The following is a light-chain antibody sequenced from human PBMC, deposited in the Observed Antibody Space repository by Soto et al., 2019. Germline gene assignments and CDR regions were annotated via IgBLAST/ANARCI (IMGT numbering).Light chain of an antibody. V-gene: IGKV3D-15*01. CDR2: GAS. CDR1: QSVSSN. Sequence: EIVMTQSPATLSVSPGERATLSCRASQSVSSNLAWYQQKPGQAPRLLIYGASTRATGIPARFSGSGSGTAFTLTISSMLSEDVAVYYCQQYNNWPPWTFGQGTKVEIK. CDR3: QQYNNWPPWT. J-gene: IGKJ1*01.